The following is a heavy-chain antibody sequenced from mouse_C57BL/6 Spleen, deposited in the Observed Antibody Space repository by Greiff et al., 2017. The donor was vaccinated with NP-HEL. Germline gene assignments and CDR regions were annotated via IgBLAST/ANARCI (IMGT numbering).Heavy chain of an antibody. Sequence: QVHVKQSGAELVKPGASVKISCKASGYAFSSYWMNWVKQRPGKGLEWIGQIYPGDGDTNYNGKFKGKATLTADKSSSTAYMQLSSLTSEDSAVYFCAIDSNYAFAYWGQGTLVTVSA. CDR3: AIDSNYAFAY. J-gene: IGHJ3*01. CDR1: GYAFSSYW. V-gene: IGHV1-80*01. CDR2: IYPGDGDT. D-gene: IGHD2-5*01.